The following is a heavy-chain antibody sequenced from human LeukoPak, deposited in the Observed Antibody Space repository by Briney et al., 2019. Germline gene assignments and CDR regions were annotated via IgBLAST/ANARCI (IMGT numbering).Heavy chain of an antibody. Sequence: ASVKVSCKASGCTFTSYDINWVRQATGQGLEWMGWMNPNSGNTGYAQKFQGRVTMTRNTSISTAYMELSSLRSEDTAVYYCARAPTYVDDAFDIWGQGTMVTASS. D-gene: IGHD3-16*01. CDR3: ARAPTYVDDAFDI. CDR2: MNPNSGNT. CDR1: GCTFTSYD. V-gene: IGHV1-8*01. J-gene: IGHJ3*02.